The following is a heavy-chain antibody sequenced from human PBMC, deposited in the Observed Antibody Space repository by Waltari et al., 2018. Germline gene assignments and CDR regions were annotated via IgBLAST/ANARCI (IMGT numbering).Heavy chain of an antibody. J-gene: IGHJ6*03. CDR2: IYTSGST. CDR1: GGSISSYY. V-gene: IGHV4-4*07. D-gene: IGHD5-12*01. CDR3: VSGYDFEGGVGMDV. Sequence: QVQLQESGPGLVKPSETLSLTCTVSGGSISSYYWSWIRQPAGKGLEGIGRIYTSGSTNYNPSLKSRVTMSVDTSKNQFSLKLSSVTAADTAVYYCVSGYDFEGGVGMDVWGKGTTVTVSS.